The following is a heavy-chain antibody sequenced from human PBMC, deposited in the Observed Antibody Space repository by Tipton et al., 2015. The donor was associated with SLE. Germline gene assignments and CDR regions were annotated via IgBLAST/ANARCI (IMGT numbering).Heavy chain of an antibody. CDR1: GGSISSYY. Sequence: TLSLTCTVPGGSISSYYWSWIRQPPGKGLEWIGYIYYSGSTNYNPSLKSRVTISVDTSKNQFSLKLSSVTAADTAVYYCARQGQQLVRPYYYGMDVWGQGTTVTVSS. V-gene: IGHV4-59*08. D-gene: IGHD6-13*01. CDR3: ARQGQQLVRPYYYGMDV. CDR2: IYYSGST. J-gene: IGHJ6*02.